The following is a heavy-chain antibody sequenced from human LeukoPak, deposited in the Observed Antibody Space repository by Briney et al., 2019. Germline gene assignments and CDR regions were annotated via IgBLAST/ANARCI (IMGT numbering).Heavy chain of an antibody. D-gene: IGHD6-13*01. Sequence: GGSLRLSCAASGFSFSSYYMSWIRQAPGKGLEWVAVISYDGSNKYYADSVKGRFTISRDNSKNTLYLQMNSLRAEDTAVYYCAKEGPALGYSSSWYEGYYGMDVWGQGTTVTVSS. CDR1: GFSFSSYY. CDR2: ISYDGSNK. V-gene: IGHV3-30*11. J-gene: IGHJ6*02. CDR3: AKEGPALGYSSSWYEGYYGMDV.